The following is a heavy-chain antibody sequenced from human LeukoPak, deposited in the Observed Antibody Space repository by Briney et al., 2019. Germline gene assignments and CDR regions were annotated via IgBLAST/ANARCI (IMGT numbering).Heavy chain of an antibody. J-gene: IGHJ4*02. CDR2: IKSKTDGGTT. CDR1: GFTFSNAW. CDR3: TTLVWFGDEDY. D-gene: IGHD3-10*01. V-gene: IGHV3-15*01. Sequence: PGGSLRLSCAASGFTFSNAWMSWVRQAPGKGLEWVGRIKSKTDGGTTDHAAPVKGRFTISRDDSKNTLYLQMNSLKTEDTAVYYCTTLVWFGDEDYWGQGTLVTVSS.